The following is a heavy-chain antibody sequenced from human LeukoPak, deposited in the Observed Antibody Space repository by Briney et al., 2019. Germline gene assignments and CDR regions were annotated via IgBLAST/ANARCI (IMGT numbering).Heavy chain of an antibody. CDR3: ARSYSCGWYGNYYFDY. J-gene: IGHJ4*02. CDR2: IIPIFGTA. D-gene: IGHD6-19*01. V-gene: IGHV1-69*05. CDR1: GGTFSSYA. Sequence: SVKVSCKASGGTFSSYAISWVRQAPGQGLEWMGRIIPIFGTANYAQKFQGRVTITTDESTSTAYMELSSLRSEDTAVYYCARSYSCGWYGNYYFDYWGQGTLVTVSS.